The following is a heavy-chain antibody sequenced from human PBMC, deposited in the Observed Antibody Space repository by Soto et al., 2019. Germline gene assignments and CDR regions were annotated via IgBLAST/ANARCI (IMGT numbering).Heavy chain of an antibody. CDR3: ARDIVVVVDDTMTRYGMAV. Sequence: QVQLQQWGAGLLKPSETLSLTCAVYGGSFSGYYWSWIRQPPGKGLEWIGEINHSGSTNYNPSLKKPFTISVDESSNQLSLKPGCVTAADTAVYYCARDIVVVVDDTMTRYGMAVWGQGTTVIVSS. J-gene: IGHJ6*02. CDR1: GGSFSGYY. D-gene: IGHD2-15*01. CDR2: INHSGST. V-gene: IGHV4-34*01.